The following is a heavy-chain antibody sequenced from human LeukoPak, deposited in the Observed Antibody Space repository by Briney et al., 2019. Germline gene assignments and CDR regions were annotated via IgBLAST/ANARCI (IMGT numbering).Heavy chain of an antibody. J-gene: IGHJ5*02. CDR2: INPNSGAT. V-gene: IGHV1-2*02. CDR1: GYTFTGYY. CDR3: ARGVHDFWRGRAQDNWFDP. Sequence: ASVKVSCKASGYTFTGYYMHWVRQAPGQGLEWMGWINPNSGATKYAHKFQGRVTMTRDTSRSTIYMELKRLTSDDTAVYFCARGVHDFWRGRAQDNWFDPWGQGTLVTVSS. D-gene: IGHD3-3*01.